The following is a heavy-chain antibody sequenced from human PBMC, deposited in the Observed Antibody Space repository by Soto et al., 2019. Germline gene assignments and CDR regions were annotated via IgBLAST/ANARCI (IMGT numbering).Heavy chain of an antibody. J-gene: IGHJ4*02. CDR1: GYTFTDHG. CDR3: AREVEGSYSPAAF. Sequence: QVQLVQSGPEVKKPGASVTVSCKTSGYTFTDHGIDWVRQAPGQGLEWVGWVSSYNGNTNYAYNLKDRVIMTTDASTSTAYMELRGLRSDDTAVYYCAREVEGSYSPAAFWRQGTPVTVSS. D-gene: IGHD3-10*01. V-gene: IGHV1-18*01. CDR2: VSSYNGNT.